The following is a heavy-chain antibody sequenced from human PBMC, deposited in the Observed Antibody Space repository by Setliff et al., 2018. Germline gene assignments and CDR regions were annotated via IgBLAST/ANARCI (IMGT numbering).Heavy chain of an antibody. J-gene: IGHJ3*01. CDR1: GYIFRDYY. CDR3: AGPFDVGPYPRPIDGLDL. D-gene: IGHD3-9*01. V-gene: IGHV1-2*02. Sequence: ASVKVSCKASGYIFRDYYIHWVRQAPGHGLEWMGCINPNSGGREYAEAFQGRVTMTGDTSIRTAFMELSGLTSDDTAVYYCAGPFDVGPYPRPIDGLDLWGQVRRGTV. CDR2: INPNSGGR.